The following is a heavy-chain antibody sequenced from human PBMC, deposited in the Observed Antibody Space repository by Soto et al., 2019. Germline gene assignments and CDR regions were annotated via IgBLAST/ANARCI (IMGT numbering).Heavy chain of an antibody. D-gene: IGHD2-2*01. V-gene: IGHV1-2*02. CDR2: INPDSGGT. J-gene: IGHJ2*01. CDR1: GYTFTDYY. CDR3: AIRTGQLAIISEFDGDWFFEV. Sequence: ASGNASCKASGYTFTDYYIHWVRQAPGQGLEWVGWINPDSGGTNLAQRFQGRVTMTSDTSINTAYMELSSLRSDDTAVYYCAIRTGQLAIISEFDGDWFFEVWGRGTLVTVSS.